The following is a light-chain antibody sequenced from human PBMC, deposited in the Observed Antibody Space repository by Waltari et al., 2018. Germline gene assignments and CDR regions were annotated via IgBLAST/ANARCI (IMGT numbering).Light chain of an antibody. Sequence: DIVMTQTPLSLPITPGAPASISCRSSQSLLHSNGNTYLHWYLQKPGQSPQLLIYGGSNRASGVPDRFSGSGSGTDFTLKISKVETEDVGVYYCVQALAFPLTFGGGTKVEIK. CDR3: VQALAFPLT. CDR1: QSLLHSNGNTY. V-gene: IGKV2-40*01. CDR2: GGS. J-gene: IGKJ4*01.